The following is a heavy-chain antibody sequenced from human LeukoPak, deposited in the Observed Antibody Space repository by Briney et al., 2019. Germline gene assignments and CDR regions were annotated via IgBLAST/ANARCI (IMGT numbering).Heavy chain of an antibody. CDR1: GGSFSGYY. Sequence: SETLSLTCAVYGGSFSGYYWTWIRQPPGKGLEWIGEINLGGSTNYNPSLKSRVNISVDTSKKQLSLKLSSVTAADTAVYYCARDPAYSNPFYYHYYYMDVWGKGTTVTVSS. D-gene: IGHD6-13*01. J-gene: IGHJ6*03. V-gene: IGHV4-34*01. CDR3: ARDPAYSNPFYYHYYYMDV. CDR2: INLGGST.